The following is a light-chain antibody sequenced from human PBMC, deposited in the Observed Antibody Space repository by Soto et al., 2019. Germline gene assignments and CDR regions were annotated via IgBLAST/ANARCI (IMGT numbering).Light chain of an antibody. V-gene: IGKV1-5*03. CDR3: QQYGSSSIT. CDR1: QSISSW. CDR2: EAS. J-gene: IGKJ5*01. Sequence: DIQMTQSPSTLSASVGDRVTITCRASQSISSWLAWYQQKPGKAPKLLIYEASIFESGVPSRFSGSGSGTQFTLTISRLEPEDFAVYYCQQYGSSSITFGQGTRLEIK.